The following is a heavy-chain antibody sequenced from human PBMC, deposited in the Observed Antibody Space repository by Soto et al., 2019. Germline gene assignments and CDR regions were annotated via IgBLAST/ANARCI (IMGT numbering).Heavy chain of an antibody. D-gene: IGHD2-8*02. CDR2: IYYSGFT. V-gene: IGHV4-59*12. CDR1: GGSISNSY. J-gene: IGHJ6*02. CDR3: ARVPIACTSASCSNHYYYSIDV. Sequence: SETLSLTCTVSGGSISNSYWTWIRQPPGKRLEWIGYIYYSGFTTYNPSLKSRVTMSIDTSKSQFSLKLRSVTSADTAVYYCARVPIACTSASCSNHYYYSIDVWGQGTTVTVSS.